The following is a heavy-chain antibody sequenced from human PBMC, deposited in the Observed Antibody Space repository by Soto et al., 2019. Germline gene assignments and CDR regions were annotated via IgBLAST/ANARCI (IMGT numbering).Heavy chain of an antibody. Sequence: GASVKVSCKASGGTFSSYAISWVRQAPGQGLEWMGGIIPIFGTANYAQKFQGRVTITADESTSTAYMELSSLRSEDTAVYYCASADTAMTTYFDYWGQGTLVTVSS. J-gene: IGHJ4*02. CDR1: GGTFSSYA. D-gene: IGHD5-18*01. CDR3: ASADTAMTTYFDY. V-gene: IGHV1-69*13. CDR2: IIPIFGTA.